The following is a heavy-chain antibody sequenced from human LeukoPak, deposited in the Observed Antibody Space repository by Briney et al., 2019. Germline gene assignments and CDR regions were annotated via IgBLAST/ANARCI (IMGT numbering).Heavy chain of an antibody. V-gene: IGHV3-23*01. Sequence: PGGSLRLSCEASGFTFRGFLMHWVRQAPGRGLEWVSSIIADGETTYYAAPVKGRFTISRDNSKNTLYLQMNSLRAEDTAVYYCAKDRAAVAAFNWFDPWGQGTLVTVSS. CDR2: IIADGETT. CDR3: AKDRAAVAAFNWFDP. CDR1: GFTFRGFL. D-gene: IGHD2-15*01. J-gene: IGHJ5*02.